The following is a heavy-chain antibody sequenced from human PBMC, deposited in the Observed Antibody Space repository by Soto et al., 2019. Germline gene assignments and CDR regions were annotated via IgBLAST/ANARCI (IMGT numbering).Heavy chain of an antibody. J-gene: IGHJ4*02. CDR3: ARARWLRSPLDY. V-gene: IGHV3-30*03. CDR2: ISYDGSNK. D-gene: IGHD5-12*01. Sequence: QVQLVESGGGVVQTGRSLRLSCAASGFTFSSYGMHWVRQAPGKGLEWVAVISYDGSNKYYADSVKGRFTISRDNSKNTLYLQMNSLRAEDTAVYYCARARWLRSPLDYWGQGTLVTVSS. CDR1: GFTFSSYG.